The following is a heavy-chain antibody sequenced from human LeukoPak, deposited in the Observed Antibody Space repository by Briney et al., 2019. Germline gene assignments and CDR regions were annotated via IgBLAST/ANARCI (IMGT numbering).Heavy chain of an antibody. Sequence: TGESLRLSCAASGFTFSSYGMHWVRQAPGKGLEWVAFIRYDGSNKYYADSVKGRFTISRDNSKNTLYVQMNSLRAEDTAVYYCAKDAYCSSNSCNRIDYWGQGTLVTVSS. CDR2: IRYDGSNK. D-gene: IGHD2-2*01. J-gene: IGHJ4*02. CDR1: GFTFSSYG. CDR3: AKDAYCSSNSCNRIDY. V-gene: IGHV3-30*02.